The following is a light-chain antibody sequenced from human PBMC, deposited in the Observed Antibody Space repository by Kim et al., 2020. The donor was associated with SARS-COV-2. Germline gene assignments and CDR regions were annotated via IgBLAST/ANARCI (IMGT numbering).Light chain of an antibody. J-gene: IGLJ3*02. CDR2: GKN. Sequence: SSELTQDPAVSVALGQTVRITCQGDSLRRYYASWYQQKPGQAPVLVIYGKNNRPSGIPDRFSGSSSGNTASLTITGAQAEDEADYYCKSRDSSGNYLMFGGGNKLTVL. CDR1: SLRRYY. CDR3: KSRDSSGNYLM. V-gene: IGLV3-19*01.